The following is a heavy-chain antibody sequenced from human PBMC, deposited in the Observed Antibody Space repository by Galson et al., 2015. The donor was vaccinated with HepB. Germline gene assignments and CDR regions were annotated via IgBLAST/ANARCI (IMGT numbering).Heavy chain of an antibody. CDR2: LSAGSTTI. V-gene: IGHV3-48*01. CDR3: ARNPSSYDYYNMDV. CDR1: GVTIPSYS. Sequence: SLRLSCAASGVTIPSYSMNWVRKAPGKGLEWLAYLSAGSTTIYYAASVKGRFTISRDNAKNFLYLHMNSLRGDDTAVYYCARNPSSYDYYNMDVWGHGTTVTVSS. J-gene: IGHJ6*02.